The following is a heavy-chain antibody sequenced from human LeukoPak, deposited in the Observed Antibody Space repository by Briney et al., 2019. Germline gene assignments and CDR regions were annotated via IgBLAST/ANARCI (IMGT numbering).Heavy chain of an antibody. D-gene: IGHD3-10*01. CDR2: MNPNSGNT. CDR1: GYTFTGYY. V-gene: IGHV1-8*02. J-gene: IGHJ4*02. Sequence: ASVKVSCKASGYTFTGYYMHWVRQAPGQGLEWMGWMNPNSGNTGYAQKFQGRVTMTRNTSISTAYMELSSLRSEDTAVYYCARGTMVRGVRTRTAGYYFDYWGQGTLVTVSS. CDR3: ARGTMVRGVRTRTAGYYFDY.